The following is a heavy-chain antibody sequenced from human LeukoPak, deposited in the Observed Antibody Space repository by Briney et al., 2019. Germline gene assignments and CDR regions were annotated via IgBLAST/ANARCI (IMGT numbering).Heavy chain of an antibody. J-gene: IGHJ4*02. CDR3: ARGSGYNYGFPDY. V-gene: IGHV1-8*01. D-gene: IGHD5-18*01. Sequence: ASVKVSCKASGYTFSSYDINWVRQATGQGLEWMGWMNPNSGNTDYAQRFQGRVTMTRNTSISTAYMELSSLRSEDTAVYYCARGSGYNYGFPDYWGQGTLVTVSS. CDR2: MNPNSGNT. CDR1: GYTFSSYD.